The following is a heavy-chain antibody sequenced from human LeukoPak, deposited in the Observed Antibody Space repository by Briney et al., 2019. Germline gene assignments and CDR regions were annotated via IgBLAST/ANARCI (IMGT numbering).Heavy chain of an antibody. V-gene: IGHV4-59*08. J-gene: IGHJ3*02. CDR3: ASIAAPRDAFDI. D-gene: IGHD6-6*01. CDR1: GGSISSYY. CDR2: IYYSGST. Sequence: SETLSLTCTVSGGSISSYYWSWIRQPPGKGLEWIGTIYYSGSTYYNPSLKSRLTISVDTSKNQFSLKLSSVTAADTAVYYCASIAAPRDAFDIWGQGTMVTVSS.